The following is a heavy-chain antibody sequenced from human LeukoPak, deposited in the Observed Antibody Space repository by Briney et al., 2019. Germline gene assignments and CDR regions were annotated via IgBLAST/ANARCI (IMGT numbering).Heavy chain of an antibody. CDR2: VYKSGRT. Sequence: SETLSLTCTVSGGSISGNYWSWLRHPPGKGLECLGYVYKSGRTNYNPSLKSRATISGDTSKNQFPLKMTSVTAADTAVYFCARDRLLYDYGGKPLFDYWGQGTLVTVSS. CDR3: ARDRLLYDYGGKPLFDY. CDR1: GGSISGNY. J-gene: IGHJ4*02. V-gene: IGHV4-59*12. D-gene: IGHD4-23*01.